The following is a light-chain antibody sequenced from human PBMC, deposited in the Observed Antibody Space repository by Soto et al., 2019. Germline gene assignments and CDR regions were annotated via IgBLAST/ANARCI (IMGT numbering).Light chain of an antibody. CDR2: EVS. CDR3: SSYTSSNTYV. V-gene: IGLV2-14*01. J-gene: IGLJ1*01. Sequence: QSALTQPASVSGSPGQSITISCTGTSSDVGSYSYVSWYQHHPGKAPKLMIYEVSYRPSGVSSRFSGSKSDNTASLTISGLQAEDEADYYCSSYTSSNTYVFGTGTKVTVL. CDR1: SSDVGSYSY.